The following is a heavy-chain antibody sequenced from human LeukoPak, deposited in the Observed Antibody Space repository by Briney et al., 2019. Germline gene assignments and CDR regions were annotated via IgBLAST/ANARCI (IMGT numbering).Heavy chain of an antibody. CDR3: ARANPVDYDILTDYSPWVFYFDY. CDR2: ISYDGSNK. CDR1: GFTFSSYG. V-gene: IGHV3-30*03. Sequence: GGSLRLSCAASGFTFSSYGMHWVRQAPGKGLEWVAVISYDGSNKYYADSVKGRFTISRDNSKNTLYLQMNSLRAEDTAVYYCARANPVDYDILTDYSPWVFYFDYWGQGTLVTVSS. D-gene: IGHD3-9*01. J-gene: IGHJ4*02.